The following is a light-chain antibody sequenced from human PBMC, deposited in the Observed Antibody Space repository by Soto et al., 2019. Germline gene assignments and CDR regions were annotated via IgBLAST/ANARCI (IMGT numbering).Light chain of an antibody. CDR3: QHYNSYSVA. V-gene: IGKV1-5*03. CDR1: QTISSW. Sequence: DIQMTQSPSTLSGSVGDRVTITCRASQTISSWLTWYQQKPWKAPKLLIYKASTLKSGVPSGFSGSGSGTELTLTISSMQPDDFATYYCQHYNSYSVAFGQGTDVELK. CDR2: KAS. J-gene: IGKJ1*01.